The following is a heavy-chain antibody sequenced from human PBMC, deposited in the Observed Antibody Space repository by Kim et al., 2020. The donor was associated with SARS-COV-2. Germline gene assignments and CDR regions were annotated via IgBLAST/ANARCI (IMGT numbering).Heavy chain of an antibody. D-gene: IGHD5-18*01. CDR1: GFTLSSYA. J-gene: IGHJ4*02. CDR2: ISSNGGST. Sequence: GGSLRLSCSASGFTLSSYAMHWVRQAPGKGLEYVSVISSNGGSTYYADSVKGRFTISRDTSKNTLYLQMSSLRAEDTAVYYCVKSSRGYPDCWGQGTLVT. V-gene: IGHV3-64D*06. CDR3: VKSSRGYPDC.